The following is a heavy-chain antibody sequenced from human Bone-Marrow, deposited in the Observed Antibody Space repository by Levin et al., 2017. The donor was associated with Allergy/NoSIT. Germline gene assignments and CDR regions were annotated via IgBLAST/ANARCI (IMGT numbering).Heavy chain of an antibody. CDR1: GGSISGHY. D-gene: IGHD3-3*01. CDR3: ARHGSDFYHMDV. Sequence: SETLSLTCTVSGGSISGHYWSWIRQPPGKGLEWIAYIYNSGTTNYNPSLKSRVTISVDTSKNQLSLKLNSVTAADTAIYYCARHGSDFYHMDVWGKGTTVTVSS. J-gene: IGHJ6*03. V-gene: IGHV4-59*08. CDR2: IYNSGTT.